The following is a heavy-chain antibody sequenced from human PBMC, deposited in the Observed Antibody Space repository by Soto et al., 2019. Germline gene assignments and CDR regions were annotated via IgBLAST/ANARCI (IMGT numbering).Heavy chain of an antibody. V-gene: IGHV1-46*01. CDR1: GYTFTSYY. CDR3: ARTKETDYGDYPTTVAFDI. J-gene: IGHJ3*02. Sequence: ASVKVSCKASGYTFTSYYMHWVRQAPGRGLEWMGIINPSGGSTSYAQKFQGRVTMTRDTSTSTVYMELSSLRSEDTAVYYCARTKETDYGDYPTTVAFDIWGQGTMVTVSS. CDR2: INPSGGST. D-gene: IGHD4-17*01.